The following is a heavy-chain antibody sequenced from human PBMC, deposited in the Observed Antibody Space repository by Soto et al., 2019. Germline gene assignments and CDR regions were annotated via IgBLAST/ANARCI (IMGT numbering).Heavy chain of an antibody. D-gene: IGHD3-10*01. J-gene: IGHJ6*03. CDR1: GFTFSSYW. CDR2: INSDGSST. Sequence: PGGSLRLSCAASGFTFSSYWMHWVRQAPGKGLVWVSRINSDGSSTSYADSVKGRFTISRDNAKNTLYLQMNSLRAEDTAVYYCARSKVRGVARDEYYYYYMDVWGKGTTVTVSS. CDR3: ARSKVRGVARDEYYYYYMDV. V-gene: IGHV3-74*01.